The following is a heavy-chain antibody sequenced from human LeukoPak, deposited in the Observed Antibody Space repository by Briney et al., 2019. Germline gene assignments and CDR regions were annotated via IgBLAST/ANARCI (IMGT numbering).Heavy chain of an antibody. J-gene: IGHJ2*01. V-gene: IGHV3-53*01. CDR1: GFDVSANY. CDR3: ARVGDHYHWYLDL. D-gene: IGHD3-10*01. CDR2: LYSGGTT. Sequence: GGSLTLSCEGSGFDVSANYMNWVRQAPGKGLEWVSILYSGGTTYYADSVKGRFTVSRESSKNTLLLHMTSLRAEDTAVYYCARVGDHYHWYLDLWGRDTLVTASS.